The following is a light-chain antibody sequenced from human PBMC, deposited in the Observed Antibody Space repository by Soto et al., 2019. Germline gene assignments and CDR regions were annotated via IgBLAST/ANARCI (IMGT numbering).Light chain of an antibody. J-gene: IGLJ2*01. V-gene: IGLV3-10*01. Sequence: SSELTQPPSVSVSSGQTARITCSGDALPKKYAYWYQQKSGQAPVLVIYEDNRRPSGIPERFSGSSSGTMATLTISGAQVEDEADYYCYSTDSSGNHRVFGGGTKLTVL. CDR1: ALPKKY. CDR3: YSTDSSGNHRV. CDR2: EDN.